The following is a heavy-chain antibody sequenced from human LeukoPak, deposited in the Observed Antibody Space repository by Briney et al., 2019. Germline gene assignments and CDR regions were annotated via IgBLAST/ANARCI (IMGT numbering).Heavy chain of an antibody. D-gene: IGHD3-22*01. V-gene: IGHV4-59*01. Sequence: TSETLSLTCTVSGGSISTYYWSWIRQPPGKGLEWIGYIYYTGSTSYNPSLKSRVTISVDTSKNQFSLKLSSVTAADTAVYYCARVDDSSGDDAFDIWGQGTMVTVSS. J-gene: IGHJ3*02. CDR2: IYYTGST. CDR1: GGSISTYY. CDR3: ARVDDSSGDDAFDI.